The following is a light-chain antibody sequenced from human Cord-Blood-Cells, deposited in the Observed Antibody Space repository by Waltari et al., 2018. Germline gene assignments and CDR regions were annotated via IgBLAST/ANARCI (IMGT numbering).Light chain of an antibody. J-gene: IGLJ1*01. CDR2: YYSDSDK. V-gene: IGLV5-37*01. CDR3: MIWPSNASV. CDR1: SDINVGSYN. Sequence: QPVLTQPPSSSASPGESARLTCTLPSDINVGSYNIYWYQQKPGSTPRYLLYYYSDSDKGQGSGVPSRFSGSKDASANTGILLISGLQSEDEADYYCMIWPSNASVFGTGTKVTVL.